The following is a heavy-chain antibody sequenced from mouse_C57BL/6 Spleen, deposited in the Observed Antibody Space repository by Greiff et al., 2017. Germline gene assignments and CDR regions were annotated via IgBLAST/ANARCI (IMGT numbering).Heavy chain of an antibody. J-gene: IGHJ3*01. V-gene: IGHV1-55*01. CDR3: AGWAIMSAGFAY. CDR1: GYTFTSYW. Sequence: QVQLQQPGAELVKPGASVKMSCTASGYTFTSYWMTWVKQRPGQGLEWIGGIDPGNGGTNYTAQFQSKATMTVDTSSSTAYMQLSSLTSEASAVYSCAGWAIMSAGFAYWGQGTLVTVSA. CDR2: IDPGNGGT. D-gene: IGHD2-3*01.